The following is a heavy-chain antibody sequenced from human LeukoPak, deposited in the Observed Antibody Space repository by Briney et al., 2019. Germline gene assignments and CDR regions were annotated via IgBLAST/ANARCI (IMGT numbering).Heavy chain of an antibody. CDR1: GYSISSGYY. V-gene: IGHV4-38-2*02. Sequence: PSETLSLTCTVFGYSISSGYYWGWIRQPPGKGLEWIGSIYHSGSTYYNPSLKSRVTISVDTSKNQFSLKLSSVTAADTAVYYCARSYYDFWSGSHPNWFDPWGQGTLVTVSS. D-gene: IGHD3-3*01. CDR2: IYHSGST. J-gene: IGHJ5*02. CDR3: ARSYYDFWSGSHPNWFDP.